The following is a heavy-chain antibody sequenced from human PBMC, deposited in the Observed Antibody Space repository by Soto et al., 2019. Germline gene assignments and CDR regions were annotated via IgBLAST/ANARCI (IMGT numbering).Heavy chain of an antibody. CDR2: INHSGST. J-gene: IGHJ5*02. V-gene: IGHV4-34*01. CDR1: GGSFSGYY. CDR3: ARGRRVVVAAKLSWFDP. D-gene: IGHD2-15*01. Sequence: SETLSLTCAVYGGSFSGYYWSWIRQPPGKGLEWIGEINHSGSTNYNPSLKSRVTISVDTSKNQFSLKLSSVTAADTAVYYCARGRRVVVAAKLSWFDPWGQGTLVTVSS.